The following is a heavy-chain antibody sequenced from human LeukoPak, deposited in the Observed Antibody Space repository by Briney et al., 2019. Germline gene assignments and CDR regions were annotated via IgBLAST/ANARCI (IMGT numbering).Heavy chain of an antibody. J-gene: IGHJ4*02. CDR3: AREVYSSTWFDL. D-gene: IGHD6-13*01. V-gene: IGHV3-66*01. CDR1: GFTLNTNY. CDR2: IYAGGNT. Sequence: GGSLRLSCAASGFTLNTNYMNWVRQVPGKGLEGVSVIYAGGNTYYADSVKERFTISRDNSRNTLYLQMNSLRGDDTAVYYCAREVYSSTWFDLWGQGTLVTVSS.